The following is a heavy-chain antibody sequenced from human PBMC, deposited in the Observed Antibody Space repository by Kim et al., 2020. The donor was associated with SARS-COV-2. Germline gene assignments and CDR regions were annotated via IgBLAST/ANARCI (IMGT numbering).Heavy chain of an antibody. D-gene: IGHD3-10*01. J-gene: IGHJ6*02. CDR2: ISSSSSYT. CDR3: ASHPSMVRGPRLRGMDV. V-gene: IGHV3-11*03. Sequence: GGSLRLSCAASGFTFSDYYMSWIRQAPGKGLEWVSYISSSSSYTNYADSVKGRFTISRDNAKNSLYLQMNSLRAEDTAVYYCASHPSMVRGPRLRGMDVWGQGTTVTVSS. CDR1: GFTFSDYY.